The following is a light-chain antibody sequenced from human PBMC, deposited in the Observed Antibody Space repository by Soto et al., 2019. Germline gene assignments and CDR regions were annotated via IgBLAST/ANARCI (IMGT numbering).Light chain of an antibody. J-gene: IGKJ3*01. CDR3: QQANSFPFT. CDR2: AAS. CDR1: QGIASW. Sequence: DIQMTQSPSSVSASVGDRVTITCRASQGIASWLAWYQQKSGEAPNLLIYAASNLQSGVPSRFSGSGSGADFTLTISSLQPEDSATYYCQQANSFPFTFGPGTKVDIK. V-gene: IGKV1-12*01.